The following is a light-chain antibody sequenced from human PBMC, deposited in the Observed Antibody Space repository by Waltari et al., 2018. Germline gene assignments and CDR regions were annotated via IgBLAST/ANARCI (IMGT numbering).Light chain of an antibody. CDR1: NLGDKY. J-gene: IGLJ2*01. CDR3: QAWDSKNVV. V-gene: IGLV3-1*01. Sequence: SDELTQPPSVSVSPGQTAIITCSGQNLGDKYDSWYQQKPGQSPILVIYQDSNRPSGIPERFSGSNSGNTATLTIGGTQSTDEADYFCQAWDSKNVVFGGGTQLTVL. CDR2: QDS.